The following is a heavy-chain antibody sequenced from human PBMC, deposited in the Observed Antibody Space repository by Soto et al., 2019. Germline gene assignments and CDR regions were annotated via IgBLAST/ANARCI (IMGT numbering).Heavy chain of an antibody. V-gene: IGHV3-7*01. Sequence: GGSLILSCVASKFTFSNYDMHWVRQAPGKGLEWVALIKQDGSNKYYVDSVKGRFTISRDNAKNSLYLQMNSLRAEDTAVYYCAREDRYSSGWYSTYYYYYYYMDVWGKGTTVTVSS. J-gene: IGHJ6*03. CDR2: IKQDGSNK. CDR3: AREDRYSSGWYSTYYYYYYYMDV. CDR1: KFTFSNYD. D-gene: IGHD6-19*01.